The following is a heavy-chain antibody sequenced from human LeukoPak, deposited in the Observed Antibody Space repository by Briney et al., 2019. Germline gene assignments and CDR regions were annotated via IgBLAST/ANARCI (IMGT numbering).Heavy chain of an antibody. J-gene: IGHJ6*02. D-gene: IGHD6-13*01. V-gene: IGHV4-34*01. CDR1: GGSFSGYY. Sequence: SETLSLTCAVYGGSFSGYYWSWIRQPPGKGLEWIGEINHSGSTNYNPSLKSRVTISVDTSKNQFSLKLSSVTAADTAVYYCAREGFRQQPLDVWGQGTTVTVSS. CDR3: AREGFRQQPLDV. CDR2: INHSGST.